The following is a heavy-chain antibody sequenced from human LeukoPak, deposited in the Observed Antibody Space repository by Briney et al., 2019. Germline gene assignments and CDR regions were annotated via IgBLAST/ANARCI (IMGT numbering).Heavy chain of an antibody. J-gene: IGHJ4*02. D-gene: IGHD6-19*01. Sequence: PSETLSLTCTVSGGSISSTSYYWGWIRQPPGKGLEWIGSIYYTGSTFYNPSLKSRVTISVDTSKNQFSLKLSSVTAADTAVYYCARTSRVGQWLVYWGQGTLVTVSS. CDR2: IYYTGST. V-gene: IGHV4-39*01. CDR3: ARTSRVGQWLVY. CDR1: GGSISSTSYY.